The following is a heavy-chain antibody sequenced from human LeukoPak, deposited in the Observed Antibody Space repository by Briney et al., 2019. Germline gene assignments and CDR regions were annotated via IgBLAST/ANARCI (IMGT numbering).Heavy chain of an antibody. J-gene: IGHJ4*02. CDR3: ARDQGATLVRGVTPYLDY. Sequence: GGSLRLSCAASGFIFSSYAMHWVRQAPGKGLEWVAIISYDGSDNYSADSVKGRFTISRDNSKNTLYLQMNSLRTGDTAVYYCARDQGATLVRGVTPYLDYWGQGTLVSVSS. CDR1: GFIFSSYA. D-gene: IGHD3-10*01. V-gene: IGHV3-30*04. CDR2: ISYDGSDN.